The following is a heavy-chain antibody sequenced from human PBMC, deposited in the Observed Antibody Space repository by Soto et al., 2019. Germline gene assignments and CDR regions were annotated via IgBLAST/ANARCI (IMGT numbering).Heavy chain of an antibody. CDR3: ARGSEAWFGGIYDY. Sequence: ASVKVSCKAPADTFTSYYIHWVRQAPGHGPEWMGIINPNGGNTVYAQKVQDRVIMTTDTSTSTAYMEVTSLTSDDTAVYYCARGSEAWFGGIYDYWGQGTLVTVSS. V-gene: IGHV1-46*01. CDR2: INPNGGNT. D-gene: IGHD3-10*01. J-gene: IGHJ4*02. CDR1: ADTFTSYY.